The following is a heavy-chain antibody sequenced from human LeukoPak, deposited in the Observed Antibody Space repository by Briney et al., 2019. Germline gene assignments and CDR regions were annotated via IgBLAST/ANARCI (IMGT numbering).Heavy chain of an antibody. D-gene: IGHD3-22*01. CDR2: MNPNSGNT. CDR3: AKNYYDSSGYYANNWFDP. V-gene: IGHV1-8*01. CDR1: GYTFTSYD. J-gene: IGHJ5*02. Sequence: ASVKVSCKASGYTFTSYDINWVRQATGQGLEWMGWMNPNSGNTGYAQKFQGRVTMTRNTSISTAYMELSSLRSEDTAVYYCAKNYYDSSGYYANNWFDPWGQGTLVTVSS.